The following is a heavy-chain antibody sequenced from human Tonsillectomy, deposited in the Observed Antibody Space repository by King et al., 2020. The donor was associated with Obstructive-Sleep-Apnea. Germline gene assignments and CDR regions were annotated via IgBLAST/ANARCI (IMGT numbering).Heavy chain of an antibody. Sequence: EVQLVESGGGLVKPGGSLRLSCAASGFTFSDVWMTWVRQAPGKGLESVVLIKTKADGGTTHYAAPVKGRFTISRDDSKKMLFLQMHSLKTEDTAVYYCTTAGDTGYHVYYGLDVWGQGTTVTVSS. CDR1: GFTFSDVW. J-gene: IGHJ6*02. CDR2: IKTKADGGTT. D-gene: IGHD5-12*01. CDR3: TTAGDTGYHVYYGLDV. V-gene: IGHV3-15*01.